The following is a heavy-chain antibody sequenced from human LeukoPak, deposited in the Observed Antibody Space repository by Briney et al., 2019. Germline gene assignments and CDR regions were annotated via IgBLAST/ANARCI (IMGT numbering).Heavy chain of an antibody. Sequence: SETLSLTCTVSGGSISSSSYYWGWIRQPPGTGLEWIGSIYYSGSTYYNPSLKSRVTISVDTSKNQFSLKLSSVTAADTAVYYCARDFDILTGYRPWNWFDPWGQGTLVTVSS. J-gene: IGHJ5*02. CDR2: IYYSGST. V-gene: IGHV4-39*07. CDR1: GGSISSSSYY. D-gene: IGHD3-9*01. CDR3: ARDFDILTGYRPWNWFDP.